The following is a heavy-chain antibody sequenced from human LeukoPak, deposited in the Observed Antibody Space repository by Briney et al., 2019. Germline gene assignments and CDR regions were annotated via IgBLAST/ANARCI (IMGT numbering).Heavy chain of an antibody. CDR1: GGSISSSSYY. D-gene: IGHD6-19*01. CDR2: IYYSGST. V-gene: IGHV4-39*01. J-gene: IGHJ4*02. CDR3: ARLSRGLVPDY. Sequence: PSETLSLTCTVSGGSISSSSYYWGWIRQPPGKGLEWIGSIYYSGSTYYNPSLKSRVTISVDTSKNQFSLKLSSVTAADMAVYYCARLSRGLVPDYWGQGTLVTVSS.